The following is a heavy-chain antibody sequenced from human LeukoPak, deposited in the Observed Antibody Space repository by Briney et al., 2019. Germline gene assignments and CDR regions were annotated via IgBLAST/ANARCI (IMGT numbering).Heavy chain of an antibody. CDR2: INHSGST. CDR1: GGSFSGYY. D-gene: IGHD3-16*01. J-gene: IGHJ5*02. V-gene: IGHV4-34*01. Sequence: SETLSLTCAVYGGSFSGYYWSWIRQPPGKGLEWIEEINHSGSTNYNPSLKSRVTISVDTSKNQFSLKLSSVTAADTAVYYCARLGGSAPLLYWFDPWGQGTLVTVSS. CDR3: ARLGGSAPLLYWFDP.